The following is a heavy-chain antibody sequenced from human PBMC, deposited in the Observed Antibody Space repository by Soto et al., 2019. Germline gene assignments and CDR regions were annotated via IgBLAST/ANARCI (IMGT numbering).Heavy chain of an antibody. CDR1: GYTFTSYG. V-gene: IGHV1-18*01. CDR3: ARAVSTIPLWFPDF. Sequence: QVHLVQSGAEVKKPGASVKVSCKASGYTFTSYGIAWMRQAPGQGLEWVGWISAYNGNTDCAQKVHGRGTMSSETSTGTAYMELGSMRSDDTAVYYYARAVSTIPLWFPDFWGKGSLVTVSS. D-gene: IGHD5-12*01. CDR2: ISAYNGNT. J-gene: IGHJ4*02.